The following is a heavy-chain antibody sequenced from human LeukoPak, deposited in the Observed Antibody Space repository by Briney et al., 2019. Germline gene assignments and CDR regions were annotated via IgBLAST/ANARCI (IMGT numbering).Heavy chain of an antibody. Sequence: PSETLSLTCTVSGGSINPYYWSWIRQSPGKGLEWIGYIYYRGNTIYNPSLKSRVTISLDTSKNHFSLKLNSVTAADTAVYYCATSIAAPVYFDYWGQGTLVTVSS. CDR3: ATSIAAPVYFDY. J-gene: IGHJ4*02. CDR1: GGSINPYY. V-gene: IGHV4-59*01. CDR2: IYYRGNT. D-gene: IGHD6-13*01.